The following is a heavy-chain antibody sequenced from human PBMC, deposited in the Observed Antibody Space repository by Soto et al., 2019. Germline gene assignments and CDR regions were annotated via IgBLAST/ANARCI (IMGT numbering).Heavy chain of an antibody. Sequence: SAETLSLTCTVSGVSITTSIYFWGWIRHPPGNGLEWIGSVYYIGSTYYNPSLKSRVTISVDTSKNQFSLKLTSVTAADTAVYYCANTLSGDCYFFQRWGQGPLGTVST. CDR2: VYYIGST. V-gene: IGHV4-39*01. CDR1: GVSITTSIYF. CDR3: ANTLSGDCYFFQR. J-gene: IGHJ1*01. D-gene: IGHD2-21*02.